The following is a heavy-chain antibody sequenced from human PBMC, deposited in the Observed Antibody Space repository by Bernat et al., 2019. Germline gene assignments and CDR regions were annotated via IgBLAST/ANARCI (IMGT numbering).Heavy chain of an antibody. CDR2: ISYDGSNK. CDR1: GFTFSSYA. Sequence: QVQLVESGGGVVQPGRSLRLSCAASGFTFSSYAMHWVRQAPGKGLEWVAVISYDGSNKYYADSVKGRFTISRDNSKNTLYLQMNSLRAEDTAVYYCASDRGVVVAATPDYWGQGTLVTVSS. D-gene: IGHD2-15*01. CDR3: ASDRGVVVAATPDY. J-gene: IGHJ4*02. V-gene: IGHV3-30-3*01.